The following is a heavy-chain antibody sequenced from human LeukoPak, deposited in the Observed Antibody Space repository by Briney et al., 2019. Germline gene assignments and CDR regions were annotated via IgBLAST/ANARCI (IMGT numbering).Heavy chain of an antibody. Sequence: PGGSLRLSCAASGFTLSSYSMHWVRQAPGKGLEWVAVISYDGSNKYYADSVKGRFTISRDNSKNTLYLQMNSLRAEDTAVYYCAKGGGYCSSTSCYHWFDPWGQGTLVTVSS. J-gene: IGHJ5*02. CDR1: GFTLSSYS. CDR3: AKGGGYCSSTSCYHWFDP. D-gene: IGHD2-2*01. V-gene: IGHV3-30*18. CDR2: ISYDGSNK.